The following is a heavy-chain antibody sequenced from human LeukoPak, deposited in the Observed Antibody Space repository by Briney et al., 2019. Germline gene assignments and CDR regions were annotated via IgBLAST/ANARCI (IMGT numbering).Heavy chain of an antibody. CDR3: AREDYDILTGYYYIDY. Sequence: TGGSLRLSCAASGFIFSSYVMHWVRQAPGKGLEWVAVISYDGSSNYYSDSVTGRVTISRDNSKNTLYLQMNSLRAEDTAVYYCAREDYDILTGYYYIDYWGQGTLVTVSS. V-gene: IGHV3-30*03. CDR2: ISYDGSSN. J-gene: IGHJ4*02. D-gene: IGHD3-9*01. CDR1: GFIFSSYV.